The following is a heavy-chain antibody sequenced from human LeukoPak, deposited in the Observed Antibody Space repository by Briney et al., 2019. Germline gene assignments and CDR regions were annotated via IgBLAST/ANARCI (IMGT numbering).Heavy chain of an antibody. CDR3: AREATGTTTGGRFDAFDI. D-gene: IGHD1-1*01. J-gene: IGHJ3*02. V-gene: IGHV4-61*02. Sequence: KTSETLSLTCTVSGGSISSGSYYWSWIRQPPGKGLEWIGRIYTSGSTNYNPSLKSLVTISVDTSKNQFSLKLSSVTAADTAVYYCAREATGTTTGGRFDAFDIWGQGTMVTVSS. CDR2: IYTSGST. CDR1: GGSISSGSYY.